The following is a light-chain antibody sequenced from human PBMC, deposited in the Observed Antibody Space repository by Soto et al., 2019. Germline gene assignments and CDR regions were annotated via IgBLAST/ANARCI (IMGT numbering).Light chain of an antibody. CDR3: QQYEKWPLT. Sequence: ETVMTQSPATLSVSPGERVTLSCRASQSVGRSLAWYQQKAGQAPRLLIYGASTRATGTPVRFSGSGSGTEFSLTISSLQSGDFVVYFCQQYEKWPLTFGGGTKVEIK. V-gene: IGKV3-15*01. J-gene: IGKJ4*01. CDR2: GAS. CDR1: QSVGRS.